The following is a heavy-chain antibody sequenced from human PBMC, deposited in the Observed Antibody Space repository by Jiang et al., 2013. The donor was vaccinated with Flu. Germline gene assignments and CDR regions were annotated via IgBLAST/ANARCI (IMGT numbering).Heavy chain of an antibody. CDR2: ISYDGSNK. J-gene: IGHJ4*02. Sequence: EWVAVISYDGSNKYYADSVKGRFTISRDNSKNTLYLQMNSLRAEDTAVYYCASDYYDSSGYFYFDYWGQGTLVTVSS. D-gene: IGHD3-22*01. V-gene: IGHV3-33*05. CDR3: ASDYYDSSGYFYFDY.